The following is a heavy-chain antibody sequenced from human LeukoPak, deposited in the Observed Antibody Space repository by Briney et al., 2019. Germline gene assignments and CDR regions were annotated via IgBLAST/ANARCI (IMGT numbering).Heavy chain of an antibody. Sequence: GGSLRLSCAASGFTFSSYSMNWVRQAPGKGLEWVSSISSSSYIYYADSVKGRFTISRDNAKNSLYLQMNSLRAEDTAVYYCARDFRSYGGSTAFDYWGQGTLVTVSS. J-gene: IGHJ4*02. D-gene: IGHD5-18*01. CDR2: ISSSSYI. V-gene: IGHV3-21*01. CDR1: GFTFSSYS. CDR3: ARDFRSYGGSTAFDY.